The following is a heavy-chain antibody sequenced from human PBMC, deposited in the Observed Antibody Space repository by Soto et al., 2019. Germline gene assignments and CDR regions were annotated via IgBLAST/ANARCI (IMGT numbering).Heavy chain of an antibody. Sequence: QVQLVQSGAEVKKPGASVKVSCQASGYTFTSYDINWVRQATGQGLEWMGWMNPNNTNTGYAQKFQGRLTMTRNTAMGTAYMELSSLTSEDTAVYYCAISFSPEGRGGYDYWGQGTLVTVSS. CDR1: GYTFTSYD. CDR3: AISFSPEGRGGYDY. CDR2: MNPNNTNT. D-gene: IGHD3-10*01. V-gene: IGHV1-8*01. J-gene: IGHJ4*02.